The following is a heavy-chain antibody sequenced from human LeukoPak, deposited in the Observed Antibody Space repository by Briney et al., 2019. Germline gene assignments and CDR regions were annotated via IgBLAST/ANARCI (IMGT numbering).Heavy chain of an antibody. V-gene: IGHV1-18*01. Sequence: ASVKVSCKASGYTFTSYGISWVRQAPGQGLEWMGWISAYNGNTNYAQKLQGRVTMTTDTSTSTAYMELRSLRSDDTAVYYCARDGYYCSGGSCYNWFDPWGQGTLVIVSS. CDR2: ISAYNGNT. J-gene: IGHJ5*02. D-gene: IGHD2-15*01. CDR3: ARDGYYCSGGSCYNWFDP. CDR1: GYTFTSYG.